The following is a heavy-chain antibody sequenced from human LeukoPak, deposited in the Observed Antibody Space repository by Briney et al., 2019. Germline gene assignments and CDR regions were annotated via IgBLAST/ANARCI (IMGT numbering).Heavy chain of an antibody. D-gene: IGHD5-18*01. CDR3: ASAGYSSFFYFDY. Sequence: GGSLRLSCAASGFTFSSYAMHWVRQAPGKGLEWVAVISYDGSNKYYGDSVKGRFTISRDNSKNTLYLQMNSLRAEDTAVYYCASAGYSSFFYFDYWGQGTLVTVSS. CDR1: GFTFSSYA. J-gene: IGHJ4*02. CDR2: ISYDGSNK. V-gene: IGHV3-30-3*01.